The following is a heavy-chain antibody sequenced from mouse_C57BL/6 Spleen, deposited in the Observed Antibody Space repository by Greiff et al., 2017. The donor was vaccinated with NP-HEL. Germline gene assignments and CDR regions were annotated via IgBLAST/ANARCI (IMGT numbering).Heavy chain of an antibody. CDR1: GFSLTSYA. D-gene: IGHD1-1*01. CDR3: ARTTVVNYYAMDY. J-gene: IGHJ4*01. CDR2: IWTGGGT. V-gene: IGHV2-9-1*01. Sequence: VKLQESGPGLVAPSQSLSITCTVSGFSLTSYAISWVRQPPGKGLEWLGVIWTGGGTNYNSALKSRLSISKDNSKSQVFLKMNSLQTDDTARYYCARTTVVNYYAMDYWGQGTSVTVSS.